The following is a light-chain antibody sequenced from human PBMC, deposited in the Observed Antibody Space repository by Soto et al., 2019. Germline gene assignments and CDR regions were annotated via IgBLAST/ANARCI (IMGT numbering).Light chain of an antibody. CDR1: QSVSGN. Sequence: EIVMTQSPATLSVSPGERATLSCRASQSVSGNLAWYQQKPGQAPRLLIYGASTRATGIPARFSGSGSGTDFTLPISSLQSEDFAVYYWQQYNNWPPTFGQGTKVEIK. V-gene: IGKV3D-15*01. J-gene: IGKJ1*01. CDR3: QQYNNWPPT. CDR2: GAS.